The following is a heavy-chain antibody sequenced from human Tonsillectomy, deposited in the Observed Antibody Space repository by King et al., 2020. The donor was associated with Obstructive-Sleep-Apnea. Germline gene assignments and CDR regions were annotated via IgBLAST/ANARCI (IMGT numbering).Heavy chain of an antibody. V-gene: IGHV1-69*01. CDR1: GGTFSSYA. CDR2: IIPIFVTA. Sequence: QLVQSGAEVKKPGSSVKVSCNASGGTFSSYAISWVRQAPGQGLEWMGGIIPIFVTANYAQKFQGRVTITADESTSTAYMELSSLGSEETAVYYCARVSVAGHYFDYWGQGTLVTVSS. CDR3: ARVSVAGHYFDY. J-gene: IGHJ4*02. D-gene: IGHD6-19*01.